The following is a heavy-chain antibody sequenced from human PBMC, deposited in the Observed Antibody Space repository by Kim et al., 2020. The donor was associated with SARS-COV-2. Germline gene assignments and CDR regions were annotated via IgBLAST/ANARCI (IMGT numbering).Heavy chain of an antibody. Sequence: ASVKVSCKASGYILTTYRMHWVRQAPGQRLEWMGWINTGNGNTKYSQKFQDRVTITRDTSANTAYMEVSSLRSEDTAVYYCARSDGMDVWGQGTTVTVSS. CDR1: GYILTTYR. CDR3: ARSDGMDV. J-gene: IGHJ6*02. CDR2: INTGNGNT. V-gene: IGHV1-3*04.